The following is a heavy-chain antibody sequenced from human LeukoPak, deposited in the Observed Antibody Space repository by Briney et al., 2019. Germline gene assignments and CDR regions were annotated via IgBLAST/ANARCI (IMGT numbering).Heavy chain of an antibody. V-gene: IGHV3-21*01. CDR2: ISSSSSYI. CDR1: VFTFSSYS. D-gene: IGHD3-10*01. Sequence: GGSLRLSRAASVFTFSSYSMNWVRQAPGKGLEWVSSISSSSSYIYYADSVKGRFTISRDNAKNSLYLQMNSLRAEDTAVYYCARDRGTMVRGVIGYGMDVWGQGTTVTVSS. J-gene: IGHJ6*02. CDR3: ARDRGTMVRGVIGYGMDV.